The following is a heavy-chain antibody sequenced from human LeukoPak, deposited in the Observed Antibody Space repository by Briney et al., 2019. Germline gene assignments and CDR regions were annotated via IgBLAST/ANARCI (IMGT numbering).Heavy chain of an antibody. D-gene: IGHD2/OR15-2a*01. CDR3: ARGLSYYYYMDV. CDR1: DGSISSGGYY. J-gene: IGHJ6*03. CDR2: INHSGST. V-gene: IGHV4-30-2*01. Sequence: PSQTLSLTCTVSDGSISSGGYYWSWIRQPPGKGLEWIGEINHSGSTNYNPSLKSRVTISVDTSKNQFSLKLSSVTAADTAVYYCARGLSYYYYMDVWGKGTTVTVSS.